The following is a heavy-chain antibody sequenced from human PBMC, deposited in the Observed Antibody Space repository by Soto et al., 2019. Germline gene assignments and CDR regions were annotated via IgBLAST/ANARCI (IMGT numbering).Heavy chain of an antibody. V-gene: IGHV4-31*03. CDR2: IYYSGST. CDR3: AREGGLGRFWDY. D-gene: IGHD3-3*01. Sequence: SETLSLTCTVSGGSISSGGYYWSWIRQHPGKGLEWIGYIYYSGSTYYNPSLKSRVTISVDTSKNQFSLKLSSVTAADTAVYYCAREGGLGRFWDYWGQGTLVTVSS. CDR1: GGSISSGGYY. J-gene: IGHJ4*02.